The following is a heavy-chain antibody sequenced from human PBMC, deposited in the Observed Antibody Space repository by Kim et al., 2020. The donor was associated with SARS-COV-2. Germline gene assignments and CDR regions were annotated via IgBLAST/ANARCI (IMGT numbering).Heavy chain of an antibody. D-gene: IGHD2-2*02. CDR1: GGSISSYY. CDR2: IYYSGST. Sequence: SETLSLTCTVSGGSISSYYWSWIRQPPGKGLEWIGYIYYSGSTNYNPSLKSRVTISVDTSKNQFSLKLSSVTAADTAVYYCARLSGYCSSTSCYTDGYY. V-gene: IGHV4-59*08. J-gene: IGHJ6*01. CDR3: ARLSGYCSSTSCYTDGYY.